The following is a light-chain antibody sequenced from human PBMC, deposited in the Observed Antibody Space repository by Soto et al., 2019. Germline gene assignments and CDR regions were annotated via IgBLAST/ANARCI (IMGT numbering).Light chain of an antibody. CDR3: QQYNNWPPRGT. CDR2: GAS. J-gene: IGKJ1*01. CDR1: QSVSSN. V-gene: IGKV3-15*01. Sequence: EIVMTQSPATLSVSPGERATLSCRASQSVSSNLAWYQQKPGQAPRLLIYGASTRATGIPARFSGSGSGTEFPRTISSLQSEDFAVYYCQQYNNWPPRGTFGQGTKVEIK.